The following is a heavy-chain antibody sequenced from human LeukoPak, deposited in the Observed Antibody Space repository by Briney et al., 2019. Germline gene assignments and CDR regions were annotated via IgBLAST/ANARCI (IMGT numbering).Heavy chain of an antibody. CDR2: IIPILGIA. CDR3: ARDRASRLAGEAFDY. CDR1: GGTFSSYA. Sequence: GASVKVSCKASGGTFSSYAISWVRQAPGQGLEWMGRIIPILGIANYAQKFQGRVTITADKSTSTAYMELSSLRSEDTAVYYCARDRASRLAGEAFDYWGQGTLVTVSS. D-gene: IGHD1-26*01. V-gene: IGHV1-69*04. J-gene: IGHJ4*02.